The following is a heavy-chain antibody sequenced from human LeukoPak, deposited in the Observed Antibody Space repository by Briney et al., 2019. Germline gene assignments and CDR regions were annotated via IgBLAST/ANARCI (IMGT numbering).Heavy chain of an antibody. CDR1: GYTFTGYY. V-gene: IGHV1-2*02. CDR2: INPKSGDT. Sequence: ASVKVSCKTSGYTFTGYYMHWVRQAPGQGLEWMGWINPKSGDTNYAQKFQDRVTMTRDTSISTVYMELSSLRSDDAAIYYCTRSHRYTITSVHNFNYFEYWGRGTLVTVSS. CDR3: TRSHRYTITSVHNFNYFEY. D-gene: IGHD1-1*01. J-gene: IGHJ4*02.